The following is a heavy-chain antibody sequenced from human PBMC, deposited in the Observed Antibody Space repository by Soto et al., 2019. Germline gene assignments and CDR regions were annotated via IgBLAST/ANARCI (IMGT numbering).Heavy chain of an antibody. V-gene: IGHV2-5*02. J-gene: IGHJ5*02. D-gene: IGHD5-18*01. Sequence: QITLKESGPTLVKPTQTLTLTCTFSGFSLSTSGVGVGWFRQPPGKALEWLALIYWDYDKRYSPPLKSRLTTTKHTSKNQVVLTMTNMNPVDTATYYCAHRYSYGPHESWGQGTLVTVSA. CDR1: GFSLSTSGVG. CDR3: AHRYSYGPHES. CDR2: IYWDYDK.